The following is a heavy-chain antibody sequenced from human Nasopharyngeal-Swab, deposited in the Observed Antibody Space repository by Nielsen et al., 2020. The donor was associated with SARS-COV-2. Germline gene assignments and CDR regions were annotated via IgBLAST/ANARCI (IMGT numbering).Heavy chain of an antibody. CDR1: GFTFSNNW. D-gene: IGHD1-26*01. CDR2: IRSKAYGGTT. CDR3: IRSGSYYYYYYYMDV. V-gene: IGHV3-49*04. Sequence: GGSLRLSCAASGFTFSNNWMSWVRQAPGKGLEWVGFIRSKAYGGTTEYAASVKGRFTISRDDSKSIAYLQMNSLKTEDTAVYYCIRSGSYYYYYYYMDVWGKGTTVTVSS. J-gene: IGHJ6*03.